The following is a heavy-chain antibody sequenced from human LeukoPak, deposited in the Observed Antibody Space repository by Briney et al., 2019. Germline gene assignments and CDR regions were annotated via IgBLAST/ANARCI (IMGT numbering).Heavy chain of an antibody. Sequence: GGSLRLSCAASGFTFYNYGMHWVRQAPGKGVEWVAFVRYDGSKTYYAESVKGRFTISRDNSNNTLYVQMKSLRPDDAAVYYCAKDVRPYQLLGFWFDPWGQGTLVTVSS. CDR1: GFTFYNYG. D-gene: IGHD2-2*01. V-gene: IGHV3-30*02. CDR3: AKDVRPYQLLGFWFDP. J-gene: IGHJ5*02. CDR2: VRYDGSKT.